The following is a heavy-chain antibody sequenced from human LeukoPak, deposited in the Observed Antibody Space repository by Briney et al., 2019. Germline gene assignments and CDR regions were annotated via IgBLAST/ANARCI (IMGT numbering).Heavy chain of an antibody. D-gene: IGHD6-19*01. CDR1: GFTFSRYA. J-gene: IGHJ4*02. V-gene: IGHV3-23*01. CDR2: ISGSGGST. CDR3: AKPYREHWLVFFDY. Sequence: GGSLRLSCAASGFTFSRYAMSWVRQAPGKGLEWGSAISGSGGSTYYADSVKGRFTISRDNSKNTLYLQMNSLRAEDTAVYYCAKPYREHWLVFFDYWGQGTLVTVSS.